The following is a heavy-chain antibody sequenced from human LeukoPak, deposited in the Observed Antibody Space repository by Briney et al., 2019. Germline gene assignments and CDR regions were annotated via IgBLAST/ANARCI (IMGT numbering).Heavy chain of an antibody. J-gene: IGHJ5*02. CDR2: INHSGST. CDR3: ARSRIAAAFSKWLTMGGGWFDP. CDR1: GGSFSGYY. V-gene: IGHV4-34*01. Sequence: SETLSLTCAVYGGSFSGYYWSWIRQPPGKGLEWIGEINHSGSTNYNPSLKSRVTISVDTSKNHFSLKLSSVTAADTAVYYCARSRIAAAFSKWLTMGGGWFDPWGQGTLVTVSS. D-gene: IGHD6-13*01.